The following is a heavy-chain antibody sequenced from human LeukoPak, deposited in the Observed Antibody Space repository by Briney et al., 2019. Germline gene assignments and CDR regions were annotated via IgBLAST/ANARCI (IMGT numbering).Heavy chain of an antibody. J-gene: IGHJ5*02. Sequence: GESLKISCKGSGYSFTSYWIGWVRQLPGKGLEWMGIIYPGDSDTRYSPSFQGQVTTSADKSISTAYLQWSSLKASDTAMYYCARSTAAGIDWFDPWGQGTLVTVSS. CDR2: IYPGDSDT. CDR3: ARSTAAGIDWFDP. V-gene: IGHV5-51*01. D-gene: IGHD6-13*01. CDR1: GYSFTSYW.